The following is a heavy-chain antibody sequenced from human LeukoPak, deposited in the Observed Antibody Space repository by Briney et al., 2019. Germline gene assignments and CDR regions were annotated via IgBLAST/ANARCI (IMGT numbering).Heavy chain of an antibody. D-gene: IGHD4-17*01. CDR1: GFTVSSNY. V-gene: IGHV3-53*01. CDR2: IYSGGST. J-gene: IGHJ4*02. CDR3: AREIHYGEPDY. Sequence: GGSLRLSCAASGFTVSSNYMSWVRQAPGKGLEWVSVIYSGGSTYYADSVKGRFTISRDNSKNTLYLQINSLRIEDTAAYYCAREIHYGEPDYWGQGTLVTVSS.